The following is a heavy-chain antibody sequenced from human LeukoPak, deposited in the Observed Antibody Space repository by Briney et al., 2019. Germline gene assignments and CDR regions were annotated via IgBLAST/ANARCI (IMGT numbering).Heavy chain of an antibody. J-gene: IGHJ6*03. Sequence: PGGSLRLSCAASGFTFSSYAMSWVRQAPGKGLEWVSAISGSGGSTYYADSVKGRFTISRDNSKNTLYLQMNSLRAEDTAVYYCAREEPDIVVVPAAMRYYYYYMDVWGKGTTVTVSS. CDR2: ISGSGGST. D-gene: IGHD2-2*01. CDR1: GFTFSSYA. CDR3: AREEPDIVVVPAAMRYYYYYMDV. V-gene: IGHV3-23*01.